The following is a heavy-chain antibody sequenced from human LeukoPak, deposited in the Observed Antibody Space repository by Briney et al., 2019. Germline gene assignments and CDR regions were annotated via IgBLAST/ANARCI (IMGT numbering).Heavy chain of an antibody. CDR3: ARDRCGIAARGYYMDV. CDR2: IYYSGST. Sequence: SEILSLTCTVSGGSISSHYWSWIRQPPGKGLEWIGYIYYSGSTNYNPSLKSRVTISVDTSKNQFSLKLSSVTAADTAVYYCARDRCGIAARGYYMDVWGKGTTVTVSS. V-gene: IGHV4-59*11. CDR1: GGSISSHY. J-gene: IGHJ6*03. D-gene: IGHD6-6*01.